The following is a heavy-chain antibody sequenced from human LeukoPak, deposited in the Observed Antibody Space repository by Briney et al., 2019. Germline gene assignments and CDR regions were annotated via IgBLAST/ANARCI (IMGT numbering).Heavy chain of an antibody. V-gene: IGHV4-39*01. D-gene: IGHD3-10*01. Sequence: SEQLSLPCSVSGGSIRSSYYDWGWMRPAPGKGLQWIGSIYDSGSTYYNPSLKSRVTISVDTSKNQFSLKLNSVTAADTAVYYCARHYGPWGQGTLVTVPS. CDR2: IYDSGST. CDR1: GGSIRSSYYD. CDR3: ARHYGP. J-gene: IGHJ5*02.